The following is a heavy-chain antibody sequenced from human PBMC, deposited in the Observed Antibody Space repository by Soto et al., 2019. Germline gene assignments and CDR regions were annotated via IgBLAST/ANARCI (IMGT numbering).Heavy chain of an antibody. J-gene: IGHJ6*02. D-gene: IGHD1-1*01. V-gene: IGHV1-2*04. CDR2: FNPNSGGT. CDR1: GYTFTGYS. Sequence: QVQLVQYGAEVKKPGASVKVSCKASGYTFTGYSMHWVRQAPGQGLDWMGWFNPNSGGTNYAQKFQGCVTITRDTSISTAYIDLSRLRSDDTAVYYCARDPTRFEGMDVWGQGTKVTVSS. CDR3: ARDPTRFEGMDV.